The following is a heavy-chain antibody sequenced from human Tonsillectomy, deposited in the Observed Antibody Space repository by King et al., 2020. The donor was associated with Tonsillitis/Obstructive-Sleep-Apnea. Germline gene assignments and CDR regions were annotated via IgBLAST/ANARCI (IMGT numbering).Heavy chain of an antibody. CDR3: AKRSTGYATYFDY. CDR1: GGSVFTTSYY. D-gene: IGHD2-2*01. J-gene: IGHJ4*02. Sequence: QLQESGPGLVKPSETLSLTCTVSGGSVFTTSYYWGWVRQAPGKGLEWIGHIYSGGSTYYNPSLKSRVTISVDTSKNQFSLKLTSVTAADRAVYYCAKRSTGYATYFDYWGQGTLVTVSS. V-gene: IGHV4-39*01. CDR2: IYSGGST.